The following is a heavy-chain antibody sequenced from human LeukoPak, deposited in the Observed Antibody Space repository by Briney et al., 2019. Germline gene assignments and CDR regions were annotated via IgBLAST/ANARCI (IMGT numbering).Heavy chain of an antibody. CDR2: INAVNGNT. D-gene: IGHD2-2*01. CDR3: ASGRLYCSSTSCYVDYFDY. Sequence: ASVKVSCKPSGYTPTSYAMHWVPQAPGQRFEWMGWINAVNGNTKYSQKLQGRVTITRDTSASTAYMELSSLRSEDTPVYYCASGRLYCSSTSCYVDYFDYWGQGTLVTVSS. J-gene: IGHJ4*02. V-gene: IGHV1-3*01. CDR1: GYTPTSYA.